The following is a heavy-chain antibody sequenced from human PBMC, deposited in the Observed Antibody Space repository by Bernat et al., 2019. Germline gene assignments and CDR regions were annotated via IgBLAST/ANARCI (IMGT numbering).Heavy chain of an antibody. CDR2: IYNDGTT. CDR1: GFPVSNKH. D-gene: IGHD2-8*01. V-gene: IGHV3-66*01. J-gene: IGHJ4*02. Sequence: VQVVESGGDLVQPGGSLRLSCVASGFPVSNKHMSWVRQVPGRGLDCVSLIYNDGTTVYVDSVKSRFVIYRYSTKHTLYLQMKKLRADDTAMYYCMGYCANSVWGPGTQVTVSS. CDR3: MGYCANSV.